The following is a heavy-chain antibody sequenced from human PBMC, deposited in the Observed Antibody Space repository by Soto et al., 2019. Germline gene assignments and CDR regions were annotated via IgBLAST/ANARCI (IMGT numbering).Heavy chain of an antibody. J-gene: IGHJ3*02. Sequence: QVQLQESGPGLVKPSQTLSLTCTVSGGSISSGGYYWSWIRQHPGKGLEWIGYIYYRGSTYYNPSLKSRVTISVDTSKNQFSLKLSSVTAADTAVYYCAREEIEEMATIPAFDIWGQGTMVTVSS. CDR1: GGSISSGGYY. CDR3: AREEIEEMATIPAFDI. D-gene: IGHD5-12*01. V-gene: IGHV4-31*03. CDR2: IYYRGST.